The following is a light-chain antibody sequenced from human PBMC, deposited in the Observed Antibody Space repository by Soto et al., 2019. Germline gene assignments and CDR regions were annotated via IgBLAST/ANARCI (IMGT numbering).Light chain of an antibody. CDR3: DHYYKWPWT. J-gene: IGKJ1*01. Sequence: EIVMTQSPAILSVSPGDRATLSCRASQSISRNLGWYQQRPGKPPRLLIYGESTRATGVPARFSGSGSGTDFTLTISGLESEDFAVYYGDHYYKWPWTFGPGSKVEIK. CDR1: QSISRN. V-gene: IGKV3-15*01. CDR2: GES.